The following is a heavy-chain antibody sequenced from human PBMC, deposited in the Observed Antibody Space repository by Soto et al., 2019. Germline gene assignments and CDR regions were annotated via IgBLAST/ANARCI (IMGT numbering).Heavy chain of an antibody. CDR3: TREFYDSSSYVGRFDY. CDR2: INAGNGNT. D-gene: IGHD3-22*01. J-gene: IGHJ4*02. CDR1: GYTFTSYA. Sequence: ASVKVSCKASGYTFTSYAIHWVRQAPGQGLEWMGWINAGNGNTKYSQRFQGRVTISRDTSASTAYMELSCLRSEDTAVYYCTREFYDSSSYVGRFDYWGQGTLVIVSS. V-gene: IGHV1-3*01.